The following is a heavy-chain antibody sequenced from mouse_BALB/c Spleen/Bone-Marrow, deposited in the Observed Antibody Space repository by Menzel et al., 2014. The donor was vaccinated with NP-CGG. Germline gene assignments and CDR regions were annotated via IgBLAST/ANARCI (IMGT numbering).Heavy chain of an antibody. V-gene: IGHV5-17*02. CDR2: ISSGSSTI. D-gene: IGHD2-1*01. CDR3: ARSRGNYLYYAMDY. Sequence: EVQGVESGGGLVQPGGSRKLSCAASGFTFSSFGMHWVRQAPEKGLEWDAYISSGSSTIYYADTVKSRFTISRDNPKNTLFLQMTSLRSEDTAMYYCARSRGNYLYYAMDYWGQGTSVTVSS. CDR1: GFTFSSFG. J-gene: IGHJ4*01.